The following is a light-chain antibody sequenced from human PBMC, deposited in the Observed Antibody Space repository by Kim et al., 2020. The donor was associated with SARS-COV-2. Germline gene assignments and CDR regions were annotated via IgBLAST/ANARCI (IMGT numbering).Light chain of an antibody. Sequence: SVLTQPPSVSAAPGPRVTISCSGRSSNLGRNYVSWYQQFPGTVPKLLIYDNNKPLSGIPDRFSGSKSGTSATLGITGLQTGDEAYYYCGTWDKSLRAGVFGGGTKVTVL. V-gene: IGLV1-51*01. CDR2: DNN. J-gene: IGLJ3*02. CDR3: GTWDKSLRAGV. CDR1: SSNLGRNY.